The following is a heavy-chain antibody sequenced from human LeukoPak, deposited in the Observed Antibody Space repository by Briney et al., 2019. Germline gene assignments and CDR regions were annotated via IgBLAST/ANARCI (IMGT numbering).Heavy chain of an antibody. CDR3: RRNRGYTYVFKGLIDAFDI. D-gene: IGHD1-1*01. CDR2: FNPNSGGK. CDR1: RYTFTGSY. J-gene: IGHJ3*02. Sequence: AAVRVSCMASRYTFTGSYMHGVPEAPGQGLECMGRFNPNSGGKNYAQKFQGRVTITRDTSMSRAYMELSRLRSDDTDVHYSRRNRGYTYVFKGLIDAFDIERWGTMATVTS. V-gene: IGHV1-2*01.